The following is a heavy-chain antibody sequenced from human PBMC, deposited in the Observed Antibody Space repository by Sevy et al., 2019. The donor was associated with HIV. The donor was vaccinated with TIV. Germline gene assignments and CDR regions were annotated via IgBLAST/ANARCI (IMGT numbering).Heavy chain of an antibody. CDR2: IKNKGFGGTI. CDR1: GFNFGDYA. J-gene: IGHJ4*02. V-gene: IGHV3-49*04. CDR3: TRGVAGTTFY. D-gene: IGHD1-7*01. Sequence: GGSLRLSCRTSGFNFGDYATSWVCQAPGKGPEWVGFIKNKGFGGTIEYAASVKGRFILSRDDSQGIAYLQMNSLKTKDTAMYYCTRGVAGTTFYWGQGTLVTVSS.